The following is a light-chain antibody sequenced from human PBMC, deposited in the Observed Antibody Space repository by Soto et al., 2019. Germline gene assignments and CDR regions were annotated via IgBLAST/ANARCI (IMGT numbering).Light chain of an antibody. Sequence: QSALTQPGSVSGSPGQSITISCTGTSSDVGAYNYVSWYQQHPGKAPKLMIYEVSNRPSGVSNRFSGSKSGNTASLTISGLQSEDEADYYCSSYTTSSTLYVFGTGTKVTV. V-gene: IGLV2-14*01. CDR1: SSDVGAYNY. CDR2: EVS. CDR3: SSYTTSSTLYV. J-gene: IGLJ1*01.